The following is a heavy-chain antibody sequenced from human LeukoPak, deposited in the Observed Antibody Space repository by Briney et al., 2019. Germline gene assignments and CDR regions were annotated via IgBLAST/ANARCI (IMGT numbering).Heavy chain of an antibody. Sequence: GGSLRLSCVASGFTFTNYWMTWVRQAPGKGLEWVANMKQDGREKYYVDSVKGRFTISRDNAKNSLYLQMNSLRDEDTAVYYCAREVRYGAPSDYMDVWGKGTTVTISS. CDR2: MKQDGREK. J-gene: IGHJ6*03. D-gene: IGHD4-17*01. CDR1: GFTFTNYW. V-gene: IGHV3-7*01. CDR3: AREVRYGAPSDYMDV.